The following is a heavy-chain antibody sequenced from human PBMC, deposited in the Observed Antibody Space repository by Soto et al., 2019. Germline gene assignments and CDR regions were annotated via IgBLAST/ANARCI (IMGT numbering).Heavy chain of an antibody. CDR1: GFIFSDSA. CDR3: TRHPMDL. V-gene: IGHV3-73*01. Sequence: EVQVVESGGGLVQPGGSLKLSCAASGFIFSDSAMHWVRQASGKGPEWVGRIRSKANNYATAYTASVKGRFTISRDVSTSTTYGQTNSLKTGDTAVYYCTRHPMDLWGQGTTVAVSS. J-gene: IGHJ6*02. CDR2: IRSKANNYAT.